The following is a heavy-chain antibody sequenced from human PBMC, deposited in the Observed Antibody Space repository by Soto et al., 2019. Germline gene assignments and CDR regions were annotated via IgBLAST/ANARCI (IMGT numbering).Heavy chain of an antibody. CDR3: ARDISVTTSVFGF. CDR2: IAPMIGTR. D-gene: IGHD1-1*01. CDR1: GATFYTYA. J-gene: IGHJ4*02. Sequence: SVKVSCKASGATFYTYAFTWVRQAPGQGLEWMGGIAPMIGTRKHAQKFQGRVTFTADESTFTAYMELSSLRYDDTAVYYCARDISVTTSVFGFWGQGTLVTVSS. V-gene: IGHV1-69*13.